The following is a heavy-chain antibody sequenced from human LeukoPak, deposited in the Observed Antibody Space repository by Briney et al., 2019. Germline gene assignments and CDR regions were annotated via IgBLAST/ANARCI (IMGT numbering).Heavy chain of an antibody. CDR3: AKDPGSGYDSP. Sequence: GGSLRLSCASSGFTFSSYAMSWVRQAPGKGLEWVSAISGSGGSTYYADSVKGRFTISRDNSKNTLYLQMNSLRAEDTAVYYCAKDPGSGYDSPWGQGTLVTVSS. CDR1: GFTFSSYA. J-gene: IGHJ5*02. V-gene: IGHV3-23*01. CDR2: ISGSGGST. D-gene: IGHD5-12*01.